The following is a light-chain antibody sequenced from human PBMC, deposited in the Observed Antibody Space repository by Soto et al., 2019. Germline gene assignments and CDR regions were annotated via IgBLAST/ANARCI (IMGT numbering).Light chain of an antibody. V-gene: IGKV1-39*01. CDR3: QQSFSTPWT. Sequence: DIQMTQSPSSLSASPGDRVILPCRASQSISNYLNWYQQKPGKAPILLIYAASSLQSGVPSRFSGSGSGTDFTLTISSLQPEDFATYYCQQSFSTPWTFGQGAKVDIK. CDR1: QSISNY. CDR2: AAS. J-gene: IGKJ1*01.